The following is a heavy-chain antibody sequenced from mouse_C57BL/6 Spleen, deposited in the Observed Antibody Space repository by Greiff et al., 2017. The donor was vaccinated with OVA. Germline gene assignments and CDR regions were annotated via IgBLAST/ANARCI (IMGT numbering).Heavy chain of an antibody. CDR2: ISYDGSN. CDR3: AGGTGVAMDY. CDR1: GYSITSGYY. V-gene: IGHV3-6*01. D-gene: IGHD3-3*01. J-gene: IGHJ4*01. Sequence: EVQLQQSGPGLVKPSQSLSLTCSVTGYSITSGYYWNWIRQFPGNKLEWMGYISYDGSNNYNPSLKNRISITRDTSKNQFFLKWNSVTTEDTATXYCAGGTGVAMDYWGQGTSVTVSA.